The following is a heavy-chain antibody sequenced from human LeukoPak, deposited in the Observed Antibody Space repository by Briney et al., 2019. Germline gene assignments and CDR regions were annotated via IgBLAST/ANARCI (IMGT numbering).Heavy chain of an antibody. CDR2: ISAYNGNT. D-gene: IGHD3-10*01. CDR1: GYTFTSYG. Sequence: GASVKVSCKASGYTFTSYGISWVRQAPGQGLEWMGWISAYNGNTNYAQKLQGRVTMTTDTSTSTAYMELRSLRSDDTAVYYCAREGYYGSGTYLDPSPTYYYGLDVWGQGTTVTVSS. V-gene: IGHV1-18*01. CDR3: AREGYYGSGTYLDPSPTYYYGLDV. J-gene: IGHJ6*02.